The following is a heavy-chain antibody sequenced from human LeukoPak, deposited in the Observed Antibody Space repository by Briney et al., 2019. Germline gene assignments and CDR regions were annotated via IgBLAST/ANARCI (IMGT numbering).Heavy chain of an antibody. CDR3: ARDNSVGDIAWWFDP. CDR1: GYTLSELC. D-gene: IGHD3-10*01. V-gene: IGHV1-46*01. CDR2: INPTGTTT. Sequence: ASVKVSCKVSGYTLSELCMHWVRQAPGQGLEWVGLINPTGTTTLYAQKFQGRVTLTRDMSTSTDYMELRSLKSEDTAVYYCARDNSVGDIAWWFDPWGQGTLVTVSS. J-gene: IGHJ5*02.